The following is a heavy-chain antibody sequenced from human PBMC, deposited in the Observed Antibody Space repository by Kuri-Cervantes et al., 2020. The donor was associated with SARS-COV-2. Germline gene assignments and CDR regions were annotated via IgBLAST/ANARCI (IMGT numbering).Heavy chain of an antibody. V-gene: IGHV3-74*01. CDR1: GFTFSGNW. J-gene: IGHJ4*02. CDR2: INPDGSYT. CDR3: VRDGDHWNFDY. D-gene: IGHD1-1*01. Sequence: GGSLKISCAASGFTFSGNWIHWVRQAPGKGLVWVSRINPDGSYTNDADSVKGRFTLSSDTARNMLFLQKNSLRAEDTAVYYCVRDGDHWNFDYWGQGTLVTVSS.